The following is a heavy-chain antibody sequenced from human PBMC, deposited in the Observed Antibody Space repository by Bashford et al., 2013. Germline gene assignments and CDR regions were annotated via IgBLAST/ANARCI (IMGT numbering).Heavy chain of an antibody. V-gene: IGHV1-69*10. J-gene: IGHJ5*02. Sequence: SVKVSCKASGGTFSSYAISWVRQAPGQGLEWMGGIIPILGIANYAQKFQGRVTMTRNTSISTAYMELSSLRSEDTAVYYCARAQYCGGDCYQNWFDPWGQGTLVTVSS. D-gene: IGHD2-21*02. CDR1: GGTFSSYA. CDR2: IIPILGIA. CDR3: ARAQYCGGDCYQNWFDP.